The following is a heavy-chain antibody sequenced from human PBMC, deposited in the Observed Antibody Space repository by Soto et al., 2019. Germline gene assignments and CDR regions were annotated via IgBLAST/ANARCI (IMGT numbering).Heavy chain of an antibody. CDR2: IYYSGST. V-gene: IGHV4-31*03. Sequence: SETLSLTCTVSGGSISSGGYYWSWIRQHPGKGLEWVGYIYYSGSTYYNPSLKSRVTISIDTSKNQFSLKLSSVTAADTAVYYCARDENVVVPAARVSYYYGMDVWGQGTTVTVSS. J-gene: IGHJ6*02. CDR1: GGSISSGGYY. CDR3: ARDENVVVPAARVSYYYGMDV. D-gene: IGHD2-2*01.